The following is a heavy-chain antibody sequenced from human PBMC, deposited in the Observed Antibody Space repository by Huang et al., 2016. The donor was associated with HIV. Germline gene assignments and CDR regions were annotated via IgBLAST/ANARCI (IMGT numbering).Heavy chain of an antibody. CDR3: ARGRRITLVRGVMGPRYFDN. J-gene: IGHJ4*02. CDR2: ISASGDT. V-gene: IGHV4-61*09. D-gene: IGHD3-10*01. Sequence: QVHLQESGPGLVKPSQTLSLTCTVSDASIKIGGYYWSWVRQPAGRGLEWIGHISASGDTHYHPSLKSRITISIDTSKNHFSLQLNAVTTADTAVYYCARGRRITLVRGVMGPRYFDNWGQGSLVAVSS. CDR1: DASIKIGGYY.